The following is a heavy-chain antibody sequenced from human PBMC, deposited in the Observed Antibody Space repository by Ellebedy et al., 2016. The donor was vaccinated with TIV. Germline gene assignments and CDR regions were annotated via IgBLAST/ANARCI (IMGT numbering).Heavy chain of an antibody. D-gene: IGHD3-22*01. J-gene: IGHJ4*02. CDR2: SRNKAKSYST. Sequence: GGSLRLXCAASGFSFSDYAMSWVRQAPGKGLEWVGRSRNKAKSYSTEYAASVKGRFTISRDDSKNSLYLQMNSLKAEDTAMYYCARQRYDSGGYGHDYWGQGTLVTVSS. CDR3: ARQRYDSGGYGHDY. CDR1: GFSFSDYA. V-gene: IGHV3-72*01.